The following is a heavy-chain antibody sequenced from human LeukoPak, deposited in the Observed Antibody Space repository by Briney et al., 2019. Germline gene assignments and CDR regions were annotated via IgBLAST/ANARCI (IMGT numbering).Heavy chain of an antibody. J-gene: IGHJ5*02. V-gene: IGHV4-61*01. D-gene: IGHD6-19*01. CDR2: IYYSGST. CDR3: ARERLAEQWLPSRGDNWFDP. CDR1: GGSVSSGSYY. Sequence: PSETLSHTCTVSGGSVSSGSYYWSWIRQPPGKGLEWIGYIYYSGSTNYNPSLKSRVTISVDTSKNQFSLKLSSVTAADTAVYYCARERLAEQWLPSRGDNWFDPWGQGTLVTVSS.